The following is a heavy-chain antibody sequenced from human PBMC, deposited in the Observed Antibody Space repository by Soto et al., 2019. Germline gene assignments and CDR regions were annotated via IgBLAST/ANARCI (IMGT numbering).Heavy chain of an antibody. Sequence: QVQLVQSGAEVKKPGSSVKVSCKASGGTFSSYAISWVRQAPGQGLEWMGGIIPIFGTANYAQKFQGRVTITADEATSTAYMELSSLRSEDTAVYCCARWYSSGWYGYYYYGMDVWGQGTTVTVSS. CDR2: IIPIFGTA. J-gene: IGHJ6*02. CDR1: GGTFSSYA. CDR3: ARWYSSGWYGYYYYGMDV. V-gene: IGHV1-69*01. D-gene: IGHD6-19*01.